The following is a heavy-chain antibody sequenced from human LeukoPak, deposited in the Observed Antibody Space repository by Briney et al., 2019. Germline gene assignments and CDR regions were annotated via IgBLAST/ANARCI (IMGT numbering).Heavy chain of an antibody. Sequence: SQTLSLTCTVSGGSISSGDYYWSWIRQPPGKGLEWIGYIYYSGSTYYNPSLKSRVTISVDTSKNQFSLKLSSVTAADTAVYYCARAVDCSSTSRYVWFDPWGQGTLVTVSS. CDR3: ARAVDCSSTSRYVWFDP. CDR1: GGSISSGDYY. CDR2: IYYSGST. D-gene: IGHD2-2*01. J-gene: IGHJ5*02. V-gene: IGHV4-30-4*01.